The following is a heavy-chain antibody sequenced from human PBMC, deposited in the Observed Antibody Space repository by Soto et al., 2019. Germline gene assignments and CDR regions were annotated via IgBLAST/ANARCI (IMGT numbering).Heavy chain of an antibody. D-gene: IGHD4-17*01. CDR3: SRDSGGTTVAFGMDV. CDR1: GGTFSSYA. V-gene: IGHV1-69*01. CDR2: IIPIFGTA. Sequence: QVQLVPSGAEVKKPGSSVKVSCQASGGTFSSYAISWVRQAPGQGLEWMGGIIPIFGTANYAQKFQGRVTITADESTSTAYMELSSLRSEDTAVYYCSRDSGGTTVAFGMDVWGQGTTVTVSS. J-gene: IGHJ6*02.